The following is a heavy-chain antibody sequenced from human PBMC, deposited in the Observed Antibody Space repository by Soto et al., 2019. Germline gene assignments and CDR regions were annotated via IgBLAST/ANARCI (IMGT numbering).Heavy chain of an antibody. CDR2: ISGSGGST. Sequence: PGGSLRLSCAASGFTFSSYAMSWVRQAPGKGLEWVSAISGSGGSTYYADSVKGRFTISRDNSKNTLYLQMNSLRAEDTAVYYCAKARLSITIFGVAPWLHFAYWGQGTLVTVSS. V-gene: IGHV3-23*01. CDR1: GFTFSSYA. D-gene: IGHD3-3*01. J-gene: IGHJ4*02. CDR3: AKARLSITIFGVAPWLHFAY.